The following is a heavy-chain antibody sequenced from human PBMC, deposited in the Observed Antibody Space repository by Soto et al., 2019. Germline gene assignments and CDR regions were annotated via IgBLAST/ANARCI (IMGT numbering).Heavy chain of an antibody. CDR1: GFTFSSYA. V-gene: IGHV3-23*01. Sequence: GGSLRLSCAASGFTFSSYAMSWVRQAPGKGLEWVSAISGSGGSTYYADSVKGRFTISRDNSKNTLYLQMNSLRAEDTAVYYCARECRDESETTYFDSWGQGTVVTVSS. CDR3: ARECRDESETTYFDS. CDR2: ISGSGGST. D-gene: IGHD4-17*01. J-gene: IGHJ4*02.